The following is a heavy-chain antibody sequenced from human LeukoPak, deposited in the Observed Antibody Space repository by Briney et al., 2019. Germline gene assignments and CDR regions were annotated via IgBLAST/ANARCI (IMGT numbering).Heavy chain of an antibody. J-gene: IGHJ4*02. V-gene: IGHV3-21*01. CDR1: GLTFSSYS. CDR3: ARVPHAMVRGVIITEFYFDY. D-gene: IGHD3-10*01. CDR2: ISSSSNYI. Sequence: GGALRLSCAASGLTFSSYSMNWVRQVPGRGLEWVSSISSSSNYIYYADPVKGRFTISRDNAKNSLYLQMNSLRAEDTAVYYCARVPHAMVRGVIITEFYFDYWGQGTLVTVSS.